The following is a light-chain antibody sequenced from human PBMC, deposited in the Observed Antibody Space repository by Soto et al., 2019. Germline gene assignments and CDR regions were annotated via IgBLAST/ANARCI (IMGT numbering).Light chain of an antibody. CDR3: QQYNSYSVT. Sequence: RTTYLPSTLSASVGDRVPVTCRASQSISSWLAWYQQKPGKAPKLLIYDASSLESGVPSRFSGSGSGTEFTLTISSLQPDDFATYYCQQYNSYSVTFGQGTKVDIK. J-gene: IGKJ1*01. CDR1: QSISSW. CDR2: DAS. V-gene: IGKV1-5*01.